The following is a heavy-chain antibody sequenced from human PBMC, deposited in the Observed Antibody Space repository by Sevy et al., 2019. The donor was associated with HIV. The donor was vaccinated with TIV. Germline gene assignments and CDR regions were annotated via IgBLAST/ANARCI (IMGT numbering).Heavy chain of an antibody. Sequence: ASVKVSCKAFGYTFTAHYMYWVRLVPGQGLEWMGWINPNSGGTKYAQKFQGRVTMTRDTSISTAYMEMSRLRSDDTALYYCATYSDYGGAFDPWGQGTLVTVSS. D-gene: IGHD5-12*01. CDR3: ATYSDYGGAFDP. CDR2: INPNSGGT. J-gene: IGHJ5*02. CDR1: GYTFTAHY. V-gene: IGHV1-2*02.